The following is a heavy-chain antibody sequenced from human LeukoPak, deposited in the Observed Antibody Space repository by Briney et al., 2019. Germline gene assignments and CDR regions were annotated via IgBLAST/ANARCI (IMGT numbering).Heavy chain of an antibody. CDR2: IIPILGIA. Sequence: GASVKVSCKASGYTFTSYDINWVRQAPGQGLEWMGRIIPILGIANYAQKFQGRVTITADKSTSTAYMELSSLRSEDTAVYYCAREWPGNWFDPWGQGTLVTVSS. CDR1: GYTFTSYD. J-gene: IGHJ5*02. CDR3: AREWPGNWFDP. V-gene: IGHV1-69*04.